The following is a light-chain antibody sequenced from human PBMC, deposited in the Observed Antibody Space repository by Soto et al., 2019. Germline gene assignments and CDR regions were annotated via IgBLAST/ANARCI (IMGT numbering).Light chain of an antibody. Sequence: DIQMTQSPSSLSASVGDRITITCRASQGISSYLAWYQQKPGKTPKLLIYGASTLQSGVPSRFSGSGSGTDFTLTITSLQPEDVATYYCQSYNSALLTFAVGTKVDIK. CDR1: QGISSY. CDR3: QSYNSALLT. CDR2: GAS. J-gene: IGKJ4*01. V-gene: IGKV1-27*01.